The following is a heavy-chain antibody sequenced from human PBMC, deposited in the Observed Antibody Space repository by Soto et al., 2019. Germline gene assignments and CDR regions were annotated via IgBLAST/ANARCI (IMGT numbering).Heavy chain of an antibody. J-gene: IGHJ4*02. D-gene: IGHD2-8*02. CDR2: INHRGST. CDR1: GGSFSGYY. CDR3: ARAKFTGLFDY. V-gene: IGHV4-34*01. Sequence: QVQLQQWGAGLLKPSETLSLTCAVYGGSFSGYYWTWIRQPPGTGLEWIGEINHRGSTNYTPSLKSRVPLSVYTSKNQSSLKLSSVPAADPAVYYCARAKFTGLFDYWGQGTLVTVSS.